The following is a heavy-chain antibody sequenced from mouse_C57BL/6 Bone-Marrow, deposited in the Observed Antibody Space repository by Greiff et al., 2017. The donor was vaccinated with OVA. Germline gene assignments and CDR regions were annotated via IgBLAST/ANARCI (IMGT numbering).Heavy chain of an antibody. V-gene: IGHV1-81*01. D-gene: IGHD2-4*01. CDR2: IYPRSGNT. CDR3: ARSYYDGRFAY. Sequence: VQLQESGAELARPGASVKLSCKASGYTFTSYGISWVKQRTGQGLEWIGEIYPRSGNTYYNEKFKGKATLTADKSSSTAYMELRSLTSEDSAVYFCARSYYDGRFAYWGQGTLVTVSA. CDR1: GYTFTSYG. J-gene: IGHJ3*01.